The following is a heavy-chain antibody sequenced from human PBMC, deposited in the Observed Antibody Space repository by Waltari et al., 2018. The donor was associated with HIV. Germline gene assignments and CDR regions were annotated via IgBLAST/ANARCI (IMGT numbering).Heavy chain of an antibody. CDR1: GGSLSGYH. Sequence: VQVHQWGAGLLKPSETLSLTCAVYGGSLSGYHWDWIRQPPGKGLECIGEINHSGITNYNPSLKSRVTISIDTSKNQFSLKLTSVTAADTAVYYCAISEAVAALIDYWGQGTLVTVSS. J-gene: IGHJ4*02. D-gene: IGHD6-13*01. CDR2: INHSGIT. CDR3: AISEAVAALIDY. V-gene: IGHV4-34*01.